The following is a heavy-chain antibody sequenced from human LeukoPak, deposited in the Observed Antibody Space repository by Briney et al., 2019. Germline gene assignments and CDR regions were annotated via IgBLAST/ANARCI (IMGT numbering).Heavy chain of an antibody. Sequence: PGGSLRLSCAASGFTVKRYYMYWIRQAPGRGPMWVSRISDDGRATLYADFAKGRFTISRDSAKNTVYLQMNSLRVEDTALYYCVRDIAPIGAVWFDPWGQGTLATVSS. CDR1: GFTVKRYY. J-gene: IGHJ5*02. D-gene: IGHD6-13*01. V-gene: IGHV3-74*01. CDR3: VRDIAPIGAVWFDP. CDR2: ISDDGRAT.